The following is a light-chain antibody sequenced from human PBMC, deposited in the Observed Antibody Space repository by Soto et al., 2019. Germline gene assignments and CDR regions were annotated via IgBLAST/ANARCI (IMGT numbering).Light chain of an antibody. V-gene: IGLV1-40*01. Sequence: QSVLTQPPSVSEAPGLGVTISCSGSNSNIGSNYVYWYQQLPGAAPKLLIYGNSNRPSGVPDRFSGSKSGTSASLAITGLQAEDEADYYCQSYDSSLSGYVVFGGGTKLTVL. CDR1: NSNIGSNY. CDR3: QSYDSSLSGYVV. J-gene: IGLJ2*01. CDR2: GNS.